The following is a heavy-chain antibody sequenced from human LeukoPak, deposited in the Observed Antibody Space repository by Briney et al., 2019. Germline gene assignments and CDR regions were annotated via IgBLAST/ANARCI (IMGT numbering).Heavy chain of an antibody. CDR1: GFTFDNYA. V-gene: IGHV3-9*03. Sequence: GGSLRLSCAASGFTFDNYAMYWVRQAPGKGPEWVSGITWNSGSIDYADSVKGRFTISRDNANNSLYLQMNSLRPKDMALYYCVKSGSYSSPYYFDYGGQGTLVAVSA. J-gene: IGHJ4*02. CDR3: VKSGSYSSPYYFDY. D-gene: IGHD3-10*01. CDR2: ITWNSGSI.